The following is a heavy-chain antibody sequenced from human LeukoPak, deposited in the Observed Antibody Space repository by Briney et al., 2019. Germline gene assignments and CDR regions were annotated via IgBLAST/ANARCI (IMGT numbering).Heavy chain of an antibody. Sequence: GGSLRLSCAASGFTFSSYAMSWVRQAPGKGLEWVSGISGGGDTTYYADSVKGRFTISRDNSKNPLFLQMNSLRAEDTAVYYCAKDFYYDSNPYYFDYWGQGTLVTVSS. J-gene: IGHJ4*02. D-gene: IGHD3-22*01. CDR2: ISGGGDTT. V-gene: IGHV3-23*01. CDR3: AKDFYYDSNPYYFDY. CDR1: GFTFSSYA.